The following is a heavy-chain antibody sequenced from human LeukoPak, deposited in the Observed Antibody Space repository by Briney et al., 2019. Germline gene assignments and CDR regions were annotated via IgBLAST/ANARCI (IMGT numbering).Heavy chain of an antibody. D-gene: IGHD4-23*01. CDR3: AIMTSYGGTSYFDY. V-gene: IGHV5-51*03. Sequence: GASLNFSNKACDYSFSSYWLAWGREMAEEGLEWLWIIFPGASDTRYSPSFQGQVTISADKSISTAYLQWSSLKASDTAMYYCAIMTSYGGTSYFDYWGQGTLVTVSS. J-gene: IGHJ4*02. CDR1: DYSFSSYW. CDR2: IFPGASDT.